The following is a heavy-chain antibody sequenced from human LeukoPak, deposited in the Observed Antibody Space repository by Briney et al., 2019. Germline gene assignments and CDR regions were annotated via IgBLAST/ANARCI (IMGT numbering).Heavy chain of an antibody. CDR1: GYTFTGYY. J-gene: IGHJ4*02. V-gene: IGHV1-2*02. Sequence: ASVKVSCKASGYTFTGYYMHWVRQAPGQRLEWMGWINPNSGGTNYAQKFQGRVTMTRDTSISTAYMELSRLRSDDTAVYYCASTHDSSGYYFAIGYWGQGTLVTVSS. D-gene: IGHD3-22*01. CDR2: INPNSGGT. CDR3: ASTHDSSGYYFAIGY.